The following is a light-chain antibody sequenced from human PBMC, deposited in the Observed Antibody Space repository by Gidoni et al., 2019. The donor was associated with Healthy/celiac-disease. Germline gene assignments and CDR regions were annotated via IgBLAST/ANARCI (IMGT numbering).Light chain of an antibody. Sequence: AIQLTQSPSSLSASVGDRVTITCRASQGISSALAWYQQKPGKAPKLLIYDDSSLESGVPSRFSGSGSGTDFTLTISSLQPEDFATYYCQQFNSYLFTFGPXTKVDIK. CDR3: QQFNSYLFT. CDR1: QGISSA. J-gene: IGKJ3*01. CDR2: DDS. V-gene: IGKV1-13*02.